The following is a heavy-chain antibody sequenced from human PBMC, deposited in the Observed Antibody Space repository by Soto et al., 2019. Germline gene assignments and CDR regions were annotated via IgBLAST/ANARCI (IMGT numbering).Heavy chain of an antibody. J-gene: IGHJ4*02. D-gene: IGHD3-9*01. CDR2: IYHSGST. Sequence: SETLSLTCAVSGGSISSGGYSWSWIRQPPGKCLEWIGYIYHSGSTYYNPSLKSRVTISVDRSKNQFSLKLSSVTAADTAVYYCARSGNYDILTGEPYYFDYWGQGTLVTVS. CDR1: GGSISSGGYS. CDR3: ARSGNYDILTGEPYYFDY. V-gene: IGHV4-30-2*01.